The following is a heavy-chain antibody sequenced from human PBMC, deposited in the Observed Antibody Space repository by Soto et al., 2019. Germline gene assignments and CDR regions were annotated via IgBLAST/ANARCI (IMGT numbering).Heavy chain of an antibody. J-gene: IGHJ4*02. Sequence: GESLKISCRGSGYSFINYWVGWVRQMPGKGLEWMGIIYPGDSETKYSPSFQGQVTISADKSISTAYLQWSRLKASDTAMYYCARQGSYYDIKSFGYWGQGTLVTVSS. V-gene: IGHV5-51*01. CDR1: GYSFINYW. CDR3: ARQGSYYDIKSFGY. D-gene: IGHD3-9*01. CDR2: IYPGDSET.